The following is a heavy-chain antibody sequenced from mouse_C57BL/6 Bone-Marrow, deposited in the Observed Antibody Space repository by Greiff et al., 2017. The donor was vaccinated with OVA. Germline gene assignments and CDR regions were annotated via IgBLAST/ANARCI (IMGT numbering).Heavy chain of an antibody. D-gene: IGHD1-1*01. V-gene: IGHV5-17*01. CDR2: ISSGSSTI. J-gene: IGHJ1*03. CDR3: ARRNYYGSSYWYFDV. Sequence: VQLKESGGGLVKPGGSLKLSCAASGFTFSDYGMHWVRQAPEKGLEWVAYISSGSSTIYYADTVKGRFTISRDNAKNTLFLQMTSLRSEDTAMYYCARRNYYGSSYWYFDVWGTGTTVTVSS. CDR1: GFTFSDYG.